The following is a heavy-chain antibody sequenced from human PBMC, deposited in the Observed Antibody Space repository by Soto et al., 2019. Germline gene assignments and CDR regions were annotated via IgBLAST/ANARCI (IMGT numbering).Heavy chain of an antibody. J-gene: IGHJ6*03. CDR3: ARGEDTRYYYYYYMDA. D-gene: IGHD5-18*01. Sequence: GGSLRLSCAASGFTFSSYWMHWVRQAPGKGLVWVSRINSDGSSTSYADSVKGRFTISRDNAKNTLYLQMNSLRAEDTAVYYCARGEDTRYYYYYYMDAWGKGTTVTVSS. CDR1: GFTFSSYW. V-gene: IGHV3-74*01. CDR2: INSDGSST.